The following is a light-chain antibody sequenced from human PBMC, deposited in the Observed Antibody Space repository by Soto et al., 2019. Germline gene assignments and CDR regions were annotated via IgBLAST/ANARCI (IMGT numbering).Light chain of an antibody. CDR2: DAA. CDR1: QNINTY. CDR3: KQTSSAPFT. Sequence: DIQMTQSPYSLSAAVGDRVTITCRASQNINTYLNLYQQKPGKAPKLLIFDAASLQSGVPSRFSGSGSRTDFPLTITRLQPEAFATYSCKQTSSAPFTLGPGTKVDIK. J-gene: IGKJ3*01. V-gene: IGKV1-39*01.